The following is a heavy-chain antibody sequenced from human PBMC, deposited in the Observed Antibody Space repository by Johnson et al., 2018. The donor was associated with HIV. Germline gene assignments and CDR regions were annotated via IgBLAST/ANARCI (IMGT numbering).Heavy chain of an antibody. D-gene: IGHD3-16*01. CDR3: ARGSRQVPVWGTPGAFDI. J-gene: IGHJ3*02. CDR2: IGTAGDT. V-gene: IGHV3-13*01. CDR1: GFTFSSYD. Sequence: VQLVESGGGLVQPGGSLRLSCAASGFTFSSYDMHWVRQATGKGLEWVSAIGTAGDTYYPGSVKGRFTISRENAKNSLYLQMNSLRAGDTAVYYCARGSRQVPVWGTPGAFDIWGQGTMVTVSS.